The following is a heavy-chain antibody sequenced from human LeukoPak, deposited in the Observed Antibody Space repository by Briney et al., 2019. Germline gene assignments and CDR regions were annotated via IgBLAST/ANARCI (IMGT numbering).Heavy chain of an antibody. CDR2: IYTSGST. Sequence: SETLSLTCTVSGGSISSGSYYWSWIRQPAGKGLEWIGRIYTSGSTNYNPSLKSPVTISVDTSKNQFSLKLSSVTAADTAVYYCAREVNTMIVVVISDAFDIWGQGTMVTVSS. D-gene: IGHD3-22*01. V-gene: IGHV4-61*02. CDR3: AREVNTMIVVVISDAFDI. J-gene: IGHJ3*02. CDR1: GGSISSGSYY.